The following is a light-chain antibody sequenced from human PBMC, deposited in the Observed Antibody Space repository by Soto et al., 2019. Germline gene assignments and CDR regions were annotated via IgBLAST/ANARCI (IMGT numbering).Light chain of an antibody. J-gene: IGKJ1*01. CDR3: QHYNSYSEA. Sequence: DIHMTQSPSTLSGSVGDRVTITCRASQTISSWLAWYQQKPGKAPKLLIYKASTLKSGVTSRFSGSGSGTEFTLTISSLQPDDFATYYCQHYNSYSEAFGQGTKVDIK. CDR2: KAS. V-gene: IGKV1-5*03. CDR1: QTISSW.